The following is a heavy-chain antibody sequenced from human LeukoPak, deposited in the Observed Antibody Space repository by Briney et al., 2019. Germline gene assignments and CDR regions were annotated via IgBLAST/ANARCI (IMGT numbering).Heavy chain of an antibody. CDR1: GGSISSGGYY. V-gene: IGHV4-31*03. CDR3: ARDGWHCSSNSCWLDV. Sequence: SETLSLTCTVSGGSISSGGYYWSWIRQHPGKGLEWIGYIYYSGSTYYNPSLKSRVTISVDTSKNQFSLKLSSVTAADTAVYYCARDGWHCSSNSCWLDVWGKGTTVTVSS. D-gene: IGHD2-2*01. J-gene: IGHJ6*04. CDR2: IYYSGST.